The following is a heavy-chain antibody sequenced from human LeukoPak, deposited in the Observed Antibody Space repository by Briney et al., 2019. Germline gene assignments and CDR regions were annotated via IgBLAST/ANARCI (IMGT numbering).Heavy chain of an antibody. CDR2: IHSSGST. V-gene: IGHV4-4*07. D-gene: IGHD6-13*01. CDR3: ARNIRAAAAWDY. J-gene: IGHJ4*02. CDR1: GGSINTYY. Sequence: NPSETLSLTCSVSGGSINTYYWSCIRQPAGKGLEWIGRIHSSGSTHYNPSLKSRVTMSLDTSKNQFSLKLTSVTAADTAVYYCARNIRAAAAWDYWGQGTLVTVSS.